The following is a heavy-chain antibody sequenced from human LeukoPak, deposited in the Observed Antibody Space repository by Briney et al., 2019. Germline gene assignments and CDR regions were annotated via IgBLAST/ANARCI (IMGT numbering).Heavy chain of an antibody. D-gene: IGHD5-12*01. J-gene: IGHJ4*02. CDR1: GVSFSGYY. CDR2: INHSGST. Sequence: PSETLSLTCAVYGVSFSGYYWSWIRQPPGKGLEWIGEINHSGSTNYNPSLKSRVTISVDTSKNQFSLKLSSVTAADAAVYYCARGGYGHILNPYYFDYWGQGTLVTVSS. V-gene: IGHV4-34*01. CDR3: ARGGYGHILNPYYFDY.